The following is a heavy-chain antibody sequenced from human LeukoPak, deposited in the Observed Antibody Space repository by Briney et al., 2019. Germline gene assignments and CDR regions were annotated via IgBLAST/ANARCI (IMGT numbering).Heavy chain of an antibody. Sequence: PSETPSLTCTVSGGSISSYYWSWIRQPPGKGLEWIGYIYYSGSTKYNPSFKSRVTISVDTSKNQFSLKLISVTAADTAMYYCARVVRDDILTGYYIDYWGQGTLVTVSS. D-gene: IGHD3-9*01. CDR2: IYYSGST. V-gene: IGHV4-59*01. CDR1: GGSISSYY. J-gene: IGHJ4*02. CDR3: ARVVRDDILTGYYIDY.